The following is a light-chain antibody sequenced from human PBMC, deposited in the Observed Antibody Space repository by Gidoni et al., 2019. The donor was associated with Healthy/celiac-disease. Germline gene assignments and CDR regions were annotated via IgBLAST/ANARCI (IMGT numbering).Light chain of an antibody. V-gene: IGKV1-5*03. Sequence: IQMTQSPSTLSAAVGDRVTITCRDSQSISSWLALYQQKPGKAPKLLNYTACSLESGVPSRFSGSGSGTEFTLTISSLQPDDFATYYCQQYNSYSCTFGGGTKVEIK. J-gene: IGKJ4*01. CDR1: QSISSW. CDR2: TAC. CDR3: QQYNSYSCT.